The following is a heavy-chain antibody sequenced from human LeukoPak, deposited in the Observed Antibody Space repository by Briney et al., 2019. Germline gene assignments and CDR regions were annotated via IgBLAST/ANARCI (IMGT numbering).Heavy chain of an antibody. CDR1: GYSFTSYW. D-gene: IGHD3-9*01. Sequence: PGESLQISCNGSGYSFTSYWIGCVRQLPGKGLEWMVIIYPGNSDTRYSPSFQGQVTISANKSISTAYLQWSSLKASDTAMYYCARQGKILRYFDWLLSFDYWGQGTLVTVSS. CDR2: IYPGNSDT. V-gene: IGHV5-51*01. J-gene: IGHJ4*02. CDR3: ARQGKILRYFDWLLSFDY.